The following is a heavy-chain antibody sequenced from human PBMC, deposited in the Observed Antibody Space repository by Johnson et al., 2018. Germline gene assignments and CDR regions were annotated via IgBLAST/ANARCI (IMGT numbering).Heavy chain of an antibody. Sequence: VQLVQSGGGVVQPGRSLRLSCAASGFTFSSYGMHWVRQAPGKGLEWVSYISSSSSTIYYADSVKGRFTISRDNSKNTLYLQMNSLRAEDTAVYYCAKDSDESIGYYYEEWDEYFQHWGQGTLVTVSS. V-gene: IGHV3-48*01. D-gene: IGHD3-22*01. CDR3: AKDSDESIGYYYEEWDEYFQH. CDR2: ISSSSSTI. CDR1: GFTFSSYG. J-gene: IGHJ1*01.